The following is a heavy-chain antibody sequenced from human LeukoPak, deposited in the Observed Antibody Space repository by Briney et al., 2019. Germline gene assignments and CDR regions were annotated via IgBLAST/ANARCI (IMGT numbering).Heavy chain of an antibody. CDR3: ATSSVCGGDCYPDGWFDP. CDR1: GYTLTEFS. Sequence: ASVKVSCKVSGYTLTEFSMHWVRQAPGKGLEWMGGFDPEDGETIYAQKFQGRVTMTEDTSTDTAYMELSSLRSEDTAVYYCATSSVCGGDCYPDGWFDPWGQGTLVTVSS. CDR2: FDPEDGET. V-gene: IGHV1-24*01. D-gene: IGHD2-21*02. J-gene: IGHJ5*02.